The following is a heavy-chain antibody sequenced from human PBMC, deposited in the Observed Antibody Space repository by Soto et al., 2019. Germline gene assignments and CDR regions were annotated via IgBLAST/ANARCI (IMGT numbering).Heavy chain of an antibody. V-gene: IGHV1-69*13. CDR2: IMPVFRRP. CDR3: ARIKSRPNLGGTYTSFLDV. Sequence: ASVKVSCKASGGTFRTSAISWVRQAPGQGLEWVGGIMPVFRRPKYAQNFQGRVTISADESTSTAYMELSSLRSDDTAVYYCARIKSRPNLGGTYTSFLDVGGKGTGVTV. J-gene: IGHJ6*03. D-gene: IGHD3-16*01. CDR1: GGTFRTSA.